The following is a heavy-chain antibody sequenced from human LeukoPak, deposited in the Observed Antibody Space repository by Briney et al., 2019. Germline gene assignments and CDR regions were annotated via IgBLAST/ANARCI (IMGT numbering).Heavy chain of an antibody. J-gene: IGHJ4*02. V-gene: IGHV3-7*01. D-gene: IGHD5-18*01. CDR2: IKQDGSEK. CDR3: ARDTGGGYSCYDC. CDR1: GFTFSSYW. Sequence: GGSLRLSCAASGFTFSSYWMTWIRQAPGKGLEWVANIKQDGSEKYYVDSVKGRFAISRDNAKNSLYLQMNSPRAEDTAVYYCARDTGGGYSCYDCWGQGTLVTVSS.